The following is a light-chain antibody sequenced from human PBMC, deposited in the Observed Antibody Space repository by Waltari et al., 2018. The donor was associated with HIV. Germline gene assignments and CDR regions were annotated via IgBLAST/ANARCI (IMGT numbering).Light chain of an antibody. Sequence: QSVLTQPPSVSGAPGQRVTISCTKSSSNVEAAYDVHWFQQVPGTAPKHLIYGNVNRPSGVPDRFSGSRSGTSASLAITGLQAEDEADYYCQSYDTSLTDIIFGGGTKLTVL. J-gene: IGLJ2*01. CDR1: SSNVEAAYD. CDR2: GNV. CDR3: QSYDTSLTDII. V-gene: IGLV1-40*01.